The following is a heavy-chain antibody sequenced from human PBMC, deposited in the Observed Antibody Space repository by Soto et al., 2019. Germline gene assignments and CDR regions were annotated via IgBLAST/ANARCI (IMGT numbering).Heavy chain of an antibody. CDR1: GGSFSGYY. Sequence: PSETLSLTCAVYGGSFSGYYWSWIRQPPGKGLEWIGEINHSGSTNYNPSLKSRVTISVDTSKNQFSLKLSSVTAADTAVYYCARITTIFGVVIIPFDSWGQRTLVTVSS. D-gene: IGHD3-3*01. V-gene: IGHV4-34*01. CDR3: ARITTIFGVVIIPFDS. CDR2: INHSGST. J-gene: IGHJ4*02.